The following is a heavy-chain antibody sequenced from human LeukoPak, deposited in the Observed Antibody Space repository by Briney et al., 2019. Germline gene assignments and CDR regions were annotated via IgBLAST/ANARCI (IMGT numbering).Heavy chain of an antibody. J-gene: IGHJ4*02. D-gene: IGHD2-15*01. CDR1: GFTFDDYA. V-gene: IGHV3-9*01. CDR3: AKDRDMVVAAPGDL. Sequence: GGSLRLSCAASGFTFDDYAMHWVWQAPGKGLEWVSGISWNSGSIGYADSVKGRFTISRDNAKNSLYLQMNSLRAEDTALYYCAKDRDMVVAAPGDLWGQGTLVTVSS. CDR2: ISWNSGSI.